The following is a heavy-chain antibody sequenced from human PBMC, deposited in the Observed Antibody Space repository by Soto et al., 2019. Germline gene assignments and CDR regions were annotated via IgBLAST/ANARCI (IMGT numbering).Heavy chain of an antibody. CDR3: AGSVDTAMVYYYYYMDV. CDR1: GGSISSYY. Sequence: PSETLSLTCAVYGGSISSYYWSWIRQPPGKGLEWIGYIYYSGSTNYNPSLKSRVTISVDTSKNQFSLKLSSVTAADTAVYYCAGSVDTAMVYYYYYMDVWGKGTTVTVSS. J-gene: IGHJ6*03. D-gene: IGHD5-18*01. V-gene: IGHV4-59*01. CDR2: IYYSGST.